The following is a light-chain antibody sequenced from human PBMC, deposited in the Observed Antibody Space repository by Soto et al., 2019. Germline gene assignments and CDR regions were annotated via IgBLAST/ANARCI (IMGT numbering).Light chain of an antibody. V-gene: IGKV3-20*01. CDR2: GAS. J-gene: IGKJ5*01. CDR1: QSVSSNY. CDR3: QQYDSPPIT. Sequence: EIVLTQSPGTLSLSPGERATLSCRASQSVSSNYLAWYQQKLGQAPRLLIYGASSRATGIPDRFSGSGSGTDFILTISRLEPEDFAVYYCQQYDSPPITFGQGTRLEIK.